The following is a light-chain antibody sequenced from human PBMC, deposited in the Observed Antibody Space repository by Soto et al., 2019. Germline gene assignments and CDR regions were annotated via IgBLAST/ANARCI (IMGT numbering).Light chain of an antibody. V-gene: IGKV3-20*01. CDR1: QTINTEL. Sequence: EIVLTQSPGTLSLSPGERATFSCRTSQTINTELLAWYQQRPGLAPRLLIHGTSNRATGIPDRFSGSGSGTDFTLTISALEPEDFAVYYCQRYGSSPLYAFGQGTKLEI. CDR3: QRYGSSPLYA. J-gene: IGKJ2*01. CDR2: GTS.